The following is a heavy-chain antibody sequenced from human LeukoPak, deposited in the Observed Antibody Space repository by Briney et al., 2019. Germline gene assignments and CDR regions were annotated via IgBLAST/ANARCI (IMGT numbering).Heavy chain of an antibody. CDR3: AEDLGGQDY. D-gene: IGHD4-23*01. CDR2: IVVGSGDT. Sequence: SVKVSCKASGFTFTSSAVQWVRQARGQRPEWIGRIVVGSGDTNYAQNFHERVTITRDMSASTAYMEMSSLTSEDTAMYFCAEDLGGQDYWGQGTLVTVSS. V-gene: IGHV1-58*01. CDR1: GFTFTSSA. J-gene: IGHJ4*02.